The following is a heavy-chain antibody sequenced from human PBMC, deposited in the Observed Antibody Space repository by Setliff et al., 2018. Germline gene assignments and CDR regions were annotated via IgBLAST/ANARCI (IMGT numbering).Heavy chain of an antibody. Sequence: GASVKVSCKASGYTFTNYGVTWVRQAPGQGLEWMGWISPYSGNTYYAPELQGRVTLTTDTSTTTAYLELRSLTSDDTAVHYCSRLVRYCTTTTCQRASGDDYWGQGTLVTVSS. J-gene: IGHJ4*02. D-gene: IGHD2-8*01. CDR3: SRLVRYCTTTTCQRASGDDY. V-gene: IGHV1-18*01. CDR2: ISPYSGNT. CDR1: GYTFTNYG.